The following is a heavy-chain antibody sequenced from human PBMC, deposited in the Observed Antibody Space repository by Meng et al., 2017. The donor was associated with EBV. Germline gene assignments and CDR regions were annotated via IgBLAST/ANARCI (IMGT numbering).Heavy chain of an antibody. D-gene: IGHD6-19*01. CDR1: GYTFTGYY. CDR2: INPNSGGT. V-gene: IGHV1-2*06. CDR3: ARVGIAVAGTGDY. J-gene: IGHJ4*02. Sequence: HVALGQAGAEVKKPGASVKVSCKASGYTFTGYYMHWVRQAPGQGLEWMGRINPNSGGTNYAQKFQGRVTMTRDTSISTAYMELSRLRSDDTAVYYCARVGIAVAGTGDYWGQGTLVTVSS.